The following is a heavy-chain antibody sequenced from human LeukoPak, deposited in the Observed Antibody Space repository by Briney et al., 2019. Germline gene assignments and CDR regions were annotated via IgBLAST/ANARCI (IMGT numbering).Heavy chain of an antibody. J-gene: IGHJ3*02. CDR2: IIPIFGTA. CDR3: ARVTPLADAFDI. CDR1: GYTFTSYG. V-gene: IGHV1-69*05. Sequence: SVKVSCKTSGYTFTSYGVSWVRQAPGQGLEWMGRIIPIFGTANYAQKFQGRVTITTDESTSTAYMELSSLRSEDTAVYYCARVTPLADAFDIWGQGTMVTVSS.